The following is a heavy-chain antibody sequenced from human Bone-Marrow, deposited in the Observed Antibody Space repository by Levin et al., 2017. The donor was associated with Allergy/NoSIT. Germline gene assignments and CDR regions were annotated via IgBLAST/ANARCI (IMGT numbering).Heavy chain of an antibody. D-gene: IGHD3-16*02. CDR1: GGSISNGDYY. CDR2: IYYRGST. CDR3: ARDRSVWGNYRPGIDC. J-gene: IGHJ4*02. V-gene: IGHV4-30-4*01. Sequence: SQTLSLTCTVSGGSISNGDYYWSWIRQPPGKGLEWIGYIYYRGSTYYNPSLKSRVTISVDTSKNQFSLKLSSVTAADTAVYYCARDRSVWGNYRPGIDCWGQGTLVTVSS.